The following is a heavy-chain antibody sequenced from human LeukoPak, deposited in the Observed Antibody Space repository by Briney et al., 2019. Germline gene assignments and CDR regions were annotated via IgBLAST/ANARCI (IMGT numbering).Heavy chain of an antibody. J-gene: IGHJ4*02. Sequence: GGSLRLSCAAWGFTFSSYAMSGVRQAPGKGLEWVSAISGSGGSTYYADSVRRRFTISRDNSKNTMYLKMNSLRAEETAVYYCARDWMVHYDSSGVYWGQGTLVTVSS. CDR2: ISGSGGST. CDR3: ARDWMVHYDSSGVY. D-gene: IGHD3-22*01. V-gene: IGHV3-23*01. CDR1: GFTFSSYA.